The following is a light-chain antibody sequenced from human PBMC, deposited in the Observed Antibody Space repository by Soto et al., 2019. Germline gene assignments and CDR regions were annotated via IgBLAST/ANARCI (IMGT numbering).Light chain of an antibody. Sequence: QSVLTQPPSVSAAPGQKVTISCSGSSSNTGNNYVSWYQQLPGTAPKLLIYENDKRPSGIPDRFSGSKSGTSATLGITGRQTGDEADYYCATWDSSLSAGLFGTGSKLTVL. V-gene: IGLV1-51*02. CDR1: SSNTGNNY. CDR2: END. J-gene: IGLJ1*01. CDR3: ATWDSSLSAGL.